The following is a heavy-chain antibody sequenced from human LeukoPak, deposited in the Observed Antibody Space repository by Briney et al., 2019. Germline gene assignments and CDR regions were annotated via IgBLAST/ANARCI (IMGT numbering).Heavy chain of an antibody. J-gene: IGHJ3*02. Sequence: SETLSLTCTVSGGSISSYYWSWIRQPPGKGLGWIGYIHYSGSTNYNPSLKSRVTISVDTSKNQFSLKLSSVTAADTAVYYCARDRRPYYDSSGYYFGYDAFDIWGQGTMVTVSS. D-gene: IGHD3-22*01. V-gene: IGHV4-59*01. CDR1: GGSISSYY. CDR3: ARDRRPYYDSSGYYFGYDAFDI. CDR2: IHYSGST.